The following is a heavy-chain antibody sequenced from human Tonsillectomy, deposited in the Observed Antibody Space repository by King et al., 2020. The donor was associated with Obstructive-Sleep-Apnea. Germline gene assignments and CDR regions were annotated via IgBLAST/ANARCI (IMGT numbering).Heavy chain of an antibody. CDR1: GFTFGSYA. J-gene: IGHJ3*02. V-gene: IGHV3-23*04. CDR3: AKASQYYDFWSGYYSIDAFDI. CDR2: IGGSGGST. D-gene: IGHD3-3*01. Sequence: VQLVESGGGLVQPGGSLRLSCAASGFTFGSYAMSWVRQAPGKGLEWVSAIGGSGGSTYYADSVKGRFTISRDNSKNTLYLQMNSLRAEDTAVYYCAKASQYYDFWSGYYSIDAFDIWGQGTMVTVSS.